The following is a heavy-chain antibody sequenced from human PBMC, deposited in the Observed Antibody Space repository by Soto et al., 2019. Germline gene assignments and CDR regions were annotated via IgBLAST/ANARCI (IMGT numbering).Heavy chain of an antibody. CDR1: GYTFSNFG. CDR2: ITPYNGNA. CDR3: ARARMYSGAYHDY. J-gene: IGHJ4*02. V-gene: IGHV1-18*04. D-gene: IGHD1-26*01. Sequence: QVQLVQSGPEVESPGASVKVSCKVSGYTFSNFGINCVRQAPGQGLEWMGWITPYNGNANYAQKHQDRLTITTDTSTNTAYLELRSLRSDDTAVYFCARARMYSGAYHDYWGQGTLVTVSS.